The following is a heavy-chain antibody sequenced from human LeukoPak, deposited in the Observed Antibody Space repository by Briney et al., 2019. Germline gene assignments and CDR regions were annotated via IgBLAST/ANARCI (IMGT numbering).Heavy chain of an antibody. J-gene: IGHJ4*02. D-gene: IGHD4-23*01. V-gene: IGHV3-23*01. CDR2: ITSAGNT. Sequence: GGSLRLSCVASGIALSTNMITWVRQVPGKGLECISTITSAGNTYYVDSVRGRFTLSRDISKNTVYLALNSLRAEDTAVYYCVKRADYGGGNYVVEHWGRGTLVTVSS. CDR1: GIALSTNM. CDR3: VKRADYGGGNYVVEH.